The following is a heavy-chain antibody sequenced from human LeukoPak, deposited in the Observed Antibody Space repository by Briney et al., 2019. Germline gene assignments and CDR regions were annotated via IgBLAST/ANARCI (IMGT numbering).Heavy chain of an antibody. CDR3: ARGQQLVKTD. D-gene: IGHD6-13*01. Sequence: GGSLRLSCAASGFTFSRYAMSWVRQAPGKGLEWVSVISGSGGGTYYADSVKGRFTISRDNSKNTVYLQMDSLRAEDTALYYCARGQQLVKTDWGQGTLVTVSS. CDR2: ISGSGGGT. V-gene: IGHV3-23*01. J-gene: IGHJ4*02. CDR1: GFTFSRYA.